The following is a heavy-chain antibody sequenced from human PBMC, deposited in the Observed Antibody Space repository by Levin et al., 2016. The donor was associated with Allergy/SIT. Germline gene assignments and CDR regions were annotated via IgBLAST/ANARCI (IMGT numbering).Heavy chain of an antibody. V-gene: IGHV1-8*01. CDR2: MNPNSGNT. J-gene: IGHJ3*02. D-gene: IGHD6-6*01. CDR3: AREGKGIAARRQSAFDI. CDR1: GYTFTSYD. Sequence: ASVKVSCKASGYTFTSYDINWVRQATGQGLEWMGWMNPNSGNTGYAQKFQGRVTMTRNTSISTAYMELSRLRSDDTAVYYCAREGKGIAARRQSAFDIWGQGTMVTVSS.